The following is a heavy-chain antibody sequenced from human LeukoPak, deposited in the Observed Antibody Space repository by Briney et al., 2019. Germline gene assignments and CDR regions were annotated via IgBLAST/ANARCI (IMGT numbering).Heavy chain of an antibody. J-gene: IGHJ5*02. CDR1: GGSISSSNW. CDR3: AREGIMITFGGGNNWFDP. V-gene: IGHV4-4*02. D-gene: IGHD3-16*01. CDR2: IYHSGST. Sequence: SSETLSLTCAVSGGSISSSNWWSWVRQPPGKGLEWIGEIYHSGSTNYNPSLKSRVTISVDKSKNQFSLKLSSVTAADTAVYYCAREGIMITFGGGNNWFDPWGQGTLVTVSS.